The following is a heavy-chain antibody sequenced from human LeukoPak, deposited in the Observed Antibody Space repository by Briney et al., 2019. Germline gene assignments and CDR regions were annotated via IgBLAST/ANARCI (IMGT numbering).Heavy chain of an antibody. CDR1: GFTFDDYA. V-gene: IGHV3-9*01. Sequence: PGRSLRRSCAASGFTFDDYAMHWVRQAPGKGLEWVSGISWNSGSIGYADSVKGRFTISRDNAKNSLYLQMNSLRAEDTALYYCANDLGYCSSTSCYSYYYYGMDVWGQGTTVTVSS. D-gene: IGHD2-2*02. CDR3: ANDLGYCSSTSCYSYYYYGMDV. J-gene: IGHJ6*02. CDR2: ISWNSGSI.